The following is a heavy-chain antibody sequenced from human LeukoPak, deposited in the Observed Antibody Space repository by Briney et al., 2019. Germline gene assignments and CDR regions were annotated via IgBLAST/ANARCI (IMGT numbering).Heavy chain of an antibody. J-gene: IGHJ4*02. Sequence: SETLSLTCTVSGGSISSYYWSWIRQPAGKGLEWIGRTYTSGSTNYNPSLKSRVTISVDTSKNQFSLKLSSVTAADTAVYYCARDSSGYLDFDYWGQGTLVTVSS. D-gene: IGHD3-22*01. CDR3: ARDSSGYLDFDY. CDR1: GGSISSYY. CDR2: TYTSGST. V-gene: IGHV4-4*07.